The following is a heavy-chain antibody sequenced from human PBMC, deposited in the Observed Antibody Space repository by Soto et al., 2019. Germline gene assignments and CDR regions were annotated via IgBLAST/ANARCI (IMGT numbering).Heavy chain of an antibody. CDR2: ISSDGSNN. Sequence: QVQLVESGGGVVQPGRSLRLSCAASGFTFSSYGMDWVRQAPGKGLEWVAVISSDGSNNYYADCVKGRFTISRDNSKNTLYLQMNSLRAEDTAVYYCAKDVENYDFWSGYYPSRIAVDVWGQGTTVIVSS. CDR3: AKDVENYDFWSGYYPSRIAVDV. J-gene: IGHJ6*02. CDR1: GFTFSSYG. D-gene: IGHD3-3*01. V-gene: IGHV3-30*18.